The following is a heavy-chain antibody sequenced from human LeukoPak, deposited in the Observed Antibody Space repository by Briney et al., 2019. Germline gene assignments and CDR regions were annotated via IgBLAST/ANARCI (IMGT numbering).Heavy chain of an antibody. D-gene: IGHD3-10*01. V-gene: IGHV3-33*01. CDR3: ARDGRGDGVPAEKAFAI. Sequence: GGSLRLSCTASGFTFNSYGMHWVRQAPGKGLEWVARICYDGSNKYYADYVKGRFSISRDNSNNTLYLQINSLRAEDTAVYYCARDGRGDGVPAEKAFAIWGQGTMVTVSS. J-gene: IGHJ3*02. CDR2: ICYDGSNK. CDR1: GFTFNSYG.